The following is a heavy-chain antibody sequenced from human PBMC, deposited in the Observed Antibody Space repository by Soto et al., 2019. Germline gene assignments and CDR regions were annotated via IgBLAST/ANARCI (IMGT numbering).Heavy chain of an antibody. J-gene: IGHJ4*02. CDR3: ARRIAARPVDY. Sequence: SETLSLTCSVSGALISISSYNWDRIRQPPGKGLEWIGTIYYSGSTFYNPSLKSRVTISVDTSKNQFSLKLSSVTAADTAVYYCARRIAARPVDYWGQGTLVTVSS. D-gene: IGHD6-6*01. CDR2: IYYSGST. V-gene: IGHV4-39*01. CDR1: GALISISSYN.